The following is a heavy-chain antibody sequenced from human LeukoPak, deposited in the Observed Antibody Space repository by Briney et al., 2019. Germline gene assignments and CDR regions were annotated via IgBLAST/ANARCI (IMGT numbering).Heavy chain of an antibody. CDR1: GFTFSSYS. V-gene: IGHV3-21*01. Sequence: GGSLRLSCAASGFTFSSYSMNWVRQAPGKGLEWVSSISSSSSYIYYADSVKGRFTISRDNAKNSLYLQMNSLRAEDTAVYYCARDSYLIDYYDSSGYYPLLGYWGQGTLVTVFS. CDR3: ARDSYLIDYYDSSGYYPLLGY. D-gene: IGHD3-22*01. CDR2: ISSSSSYI. J-gene: IGHJ4*02.